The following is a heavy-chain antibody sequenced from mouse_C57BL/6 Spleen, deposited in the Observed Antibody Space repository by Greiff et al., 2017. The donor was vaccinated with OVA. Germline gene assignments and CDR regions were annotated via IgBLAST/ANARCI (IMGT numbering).Heavy chain of an antibody. V-gene: IGHV1-55*01. CDR2: IYPGSGST. Sequence: QVQLQQPGAELVKPGASVKMSCKASGYTFTSYWITWVKQRPGQGLEWIGVIYPGSGSTNYNEKFKSKATLTVDTSSSTAYMQLSSLTSEDSAVYYGARHFYNYGSSYWYFDVWGTGTTVTVAS. CDR3: ARHFYNYGSSYWYFDV. J-gene: IGHJ1*03. CDR1: GYTFTSYW. D-gene: IGHD1-1*01.